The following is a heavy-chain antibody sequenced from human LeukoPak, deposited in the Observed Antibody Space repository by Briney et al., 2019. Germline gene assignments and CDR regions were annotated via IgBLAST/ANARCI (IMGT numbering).Heavy chain of an antibody. J-gene: IGHJ4*02. CDR2: ISGSGGST. CDR1: GFTFSSYA. D-gene: IGHD5-12*01. V-gene: IGHV3-23*01. Sequence: GGSLRLSCAASGFTFSSYAMSWVRQAPGKGLEWVSGISGSGGSTYYSDSVKGRFTISRDNSKNTLFLQMNSLRAEDTAVYYCAKDRGPYSGYDSFFDFWGQGTLVTVSS. CDR3: AKDRGPYSGYDSFFDF.